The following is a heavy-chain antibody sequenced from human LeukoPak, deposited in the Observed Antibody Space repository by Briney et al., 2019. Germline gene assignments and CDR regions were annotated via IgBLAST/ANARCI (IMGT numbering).Heavy chain of an antibody. V-gene: IGHV3-74*01. CDR1: GFTFSFYW. Sequence: PGGSLRLSCASSGFTFSFYWMHWVRQAPGKGLVCVSRINNDGRSTSYAGSVKGRFTISRDNAKNTLYLQMNSLRAEDTAVYYCARDNEYCTGGTCRLDYWGQGALVTVSS. D-gene: IGHD2-15*01. CDR3: ARDNEYCTGGTCRLDY. J-gene: IGHJ4*02. CDR2: INNDGRST.